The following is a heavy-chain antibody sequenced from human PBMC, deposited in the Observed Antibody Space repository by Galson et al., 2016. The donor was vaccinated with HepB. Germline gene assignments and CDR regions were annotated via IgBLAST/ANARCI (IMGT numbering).Heavy chain of an antibody. J-gene: IGHJ6*03. CDR3: ARGRRWGGYYYYMDV. Sequence: ETLSLTCAVYGGSFSGYYWSWIRQPPGKGLEWIGEINHSGSTNYNPSLKSRVTISVDTAKNQFSLKLSSVTAADTAVYYCARGRRWGGYYYYMDVWGKGTTVTVSS. D-gene: IGHD4-23*01. CDR1: GGSFSGYY. V-gene: IGHV4-34*01. CDR2: INHSGST.